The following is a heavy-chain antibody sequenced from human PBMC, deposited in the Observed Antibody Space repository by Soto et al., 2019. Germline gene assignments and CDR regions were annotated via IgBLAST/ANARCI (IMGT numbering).Heavy chain of an antibody. D-gene: IGHD5-18*01. CDR2: ISGSGGST. CDR1: GFTFSSYA. CDR3: AKARIIRIQLWFPHYYMDV. V-gene: IGHV3-23*01. Sequence: PGGSLRLSCAASGFTFSSYAMSWVRQAPGKGLEWVSAISGSGGSTYYADSVKGRFTISRDNSKNTLYLQMNSLRAEDTAVYYCAKARIIRIQLWFPHYYMDVWGKGNTVTVSS. J-gene: IGHJ6*03.